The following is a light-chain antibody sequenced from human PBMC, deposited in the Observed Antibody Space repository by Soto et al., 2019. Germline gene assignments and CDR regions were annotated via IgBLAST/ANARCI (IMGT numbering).Light chain of an antibody. V-gene: IGKV3-20*01. CDR3: QQYGSSPLT. CDR1: QSVSSSS. CDR2: GAS. J-gene: IGKJ4*01. Sequence: EIVLTQSPGTLSLSPGEIATLSCRASQSVSSSSLAWYQQKPGQAPRLLIYGASSRATGIPDRFSGSGSGTDFTLTISRLEPEDFSVYYCQQYGSSPLTFGGGTKVEIK.